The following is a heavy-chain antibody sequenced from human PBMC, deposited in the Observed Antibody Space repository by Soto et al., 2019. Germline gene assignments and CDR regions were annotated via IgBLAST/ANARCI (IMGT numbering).Heavy chain of an antibody. J-gene: IGHJ3*02. CDR2: IYSGGST. Sequence: PGGSLRLSCAASGFTVSSNYMSWVRQAPGKGLEWVSVIYSGGSTYYADSVKGRFTISRDNSKNTLYLQMNSLRAEDTAVYYCARKLYSSGWYAYLAFDIWGQGTMVTVSS. D-gene: IGHD6-19*01. V-gene: IGHV3-53*01. CDR1: GFTVSSNY. CDR3: ARKLYSSGWYAYLAFDI.